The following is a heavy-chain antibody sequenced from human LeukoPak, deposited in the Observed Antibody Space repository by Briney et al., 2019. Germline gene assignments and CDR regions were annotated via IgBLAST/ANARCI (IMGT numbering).Heavy chain of an antibody. V-gene: IGHV4-4*07. CDR2: IYTSGST. CDR1: GGSISSYY. D-gene: IGHD3-10*01. Sequence: PSEPLSLTCSVSGGSISSYYLRWIRQPAGKGLEWIGRIYTSGSTNYIHSLTRRVTMSVDTSKNQVSLKLSSVTAADTAVYYCARDRAPAIGWFGGRAHAFDIWGQGTMVTVSS. J-gene: IGHJ3*02. CDR3: ARDRAPAIGWFGGRAHAFDI.